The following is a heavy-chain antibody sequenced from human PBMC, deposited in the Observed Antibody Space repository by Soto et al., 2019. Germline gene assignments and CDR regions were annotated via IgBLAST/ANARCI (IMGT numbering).Heavy chain of an antibody. J-gene: IGHJ6*02. CDR3: ARGRVGATTGLGFYYYYGMDV. V-gene: IGHV4-34*01. CDR2: INHSGST. Sequence: SETLSLTCAVYGGSFSGYYWSWIRQPPGKGLEWIGEINHSGSTNYNPSLKSRVTISVDTSKNQFSLKLSSVTAADTAVYYCARGRVGATTGLGFYYYYGMDVWGQGTTVTVSS. CDR1: GGSFSGYY. D-gene: IGHD1-26*01.